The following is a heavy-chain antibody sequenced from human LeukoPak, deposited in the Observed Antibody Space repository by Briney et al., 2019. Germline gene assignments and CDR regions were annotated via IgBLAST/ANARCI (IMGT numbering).Heavy chain of an antibody. Sequence: GRSLRLSCTASGFTFGDYAMSWVRQAPGKGLEWVGFIRSKAYGGTTEYAASVKGRFAISRDDSKSIAYLQMNSLKTEDTAVYYCTSPHYYDSSGYYYYAFDIWGQGTMVTVSS. CDR3: TSPHYYDSSGYYYYAFDI. CDR2: IRSKAYGGTT. J-gene: IGHJ3*02. V-gene: IGHV3-49*04. D-gene: IGHD3-22*01. CDR1: GFTFGDYA.